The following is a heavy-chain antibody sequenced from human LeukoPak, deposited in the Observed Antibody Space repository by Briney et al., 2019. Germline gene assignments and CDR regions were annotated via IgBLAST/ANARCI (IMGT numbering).Heavy chain of an antibody. J-gene: IGHJ4*02. V-gene: IGHV1-46*01. CDR3: ARDPHSSSWYDY. CDR2: INPSGGST. Sequence: ASLKVSCKASVYTFTSYYMHWVRQAPGQEREWMGIINPSGGSTSYAQKFQGRVTMTRDTPTSTVYMELSSLRSEDTAVYYCARDPHSSSWYDYWGQGTLVTVSS. CDR1: VYTFTSYY. D-gene: IGHD6-13*01.